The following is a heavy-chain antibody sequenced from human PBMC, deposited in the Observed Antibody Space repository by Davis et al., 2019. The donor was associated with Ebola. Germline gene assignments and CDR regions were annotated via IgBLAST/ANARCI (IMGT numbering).Heavy chain of an antibody. CDR2: IWYEGTDG. CDR1: GFSFDAYA. J-gene: IGHJ4*02. D-gene: IGHD3-16*01. V-gene: IGHV3-33*08. Sequence: GESLKISCEASGFSFDAYAMHWVRQAPGKGLEWVSSIWYEGTDGNYADSVRGRFIISRDDSKNTLYLQMNGLRVEDTAVYFCAREHRGGVTGPYYFDSWGRGTLVTVSA. CDR3: AREHRGGVTGPYYFDS.